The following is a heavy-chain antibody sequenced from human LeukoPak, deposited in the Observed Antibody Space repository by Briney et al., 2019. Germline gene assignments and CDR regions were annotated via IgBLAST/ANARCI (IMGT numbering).Heavy chain of an antibody. D-gene: IGHD2-15*01. CDR3: ARGGLHCSGGSCYSENWFDP. CDR2: ISSSGSTI. J-gene: IGHJ5*02. Sequence: PGGSLRLSCAASGFTFSSYEMNWVRQAPGKGLEWVSYISSSGSTIYYADSVKGRFTISRDNAKNSLYLQMNSLRAADTAVYYCARGGLHCSGGSCYSENWFDPWGQGTLVTVSS. CDR1: GFTFSSYE. V-gene: IGHV3-48*03.